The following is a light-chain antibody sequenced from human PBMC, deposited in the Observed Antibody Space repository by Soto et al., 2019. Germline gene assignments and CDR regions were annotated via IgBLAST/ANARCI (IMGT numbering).Light chain of an antibody. V-gene: IGLV2-14*01. CDR3: SSYTTSSTRV. CDR2: EVS. Sequence: QSVLTQPASVSGSPGQSITISCTGTSSDIGGYNYVSWYQHHPGKAPKLMLYEVSNRPSGVSNRFSGSKSGNTASLTISGLQAEDEADYYCSSYTTSSTRVFGTGTKVTV. CDR1: SSDIGGYNY. J-gene: IGLJ1*01.